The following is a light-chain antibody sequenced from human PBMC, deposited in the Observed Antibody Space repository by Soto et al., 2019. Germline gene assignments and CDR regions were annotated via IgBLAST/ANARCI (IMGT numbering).Light chain of an antibody. J-gene: IGKJ2*01. V-gene: IGKV3-20*01. CDR1: QSVSSSY. Sequence: EIVLTQSPGTLSLSPGERATLSCRASQSVSSSYLAWYQQKPGQAPRLLIYGASSRATGIPERFSGSGSGADFNLSISRLEPEDFAVYYCQQYGSSPPTFGQGTTLEIK. CDR3: QQYGSSPPT. CDR2: GAS.